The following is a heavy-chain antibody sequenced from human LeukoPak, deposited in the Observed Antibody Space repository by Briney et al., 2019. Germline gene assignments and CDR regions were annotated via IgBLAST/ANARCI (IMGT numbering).Heavy chain of an antibody. CDR1: GFTLSSFG. V-gene: IGHV3-33*01. Sequence: HPGRSLTLSCATSGFTLSSFGMHWVRQAPGKGLEGVALIWYDGSKKYYADSVKGRFTISRDNAKNKVSLQMNSLRVEDTAVYYCAREMGGSSWFPPLDHWGQGTLVTVSS. D-gene: IGHD6-13*01. J-gene: IGHJ4*02. CDR3: AREMGGSSWFPPLDH. CDR2: IWYDGSKK.